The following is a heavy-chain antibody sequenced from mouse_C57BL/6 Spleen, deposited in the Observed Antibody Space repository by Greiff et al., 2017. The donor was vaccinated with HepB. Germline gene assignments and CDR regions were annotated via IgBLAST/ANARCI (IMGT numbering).Heavy chain of an antibody. Sequence: VMLVESGPGLVAPSQSLSITCTVSGFSLTSYAISWVRQPPGKGLEWLGVIWTGGGTNYNSALKSRLSISKDNSKSQVSLKMNSLQTDDTARYYCARYYYGSSYEGGYFDYWGQGTTLTVSS. CDR3: ARYYYGSSYEGGYFDY. CDR1: GFSLTSYA. CDR2: IWTGGGT. J-gene: IGHJ2*01. D-gene: IGHD1-1*01. V-gene: IGHV2-9-1*01.